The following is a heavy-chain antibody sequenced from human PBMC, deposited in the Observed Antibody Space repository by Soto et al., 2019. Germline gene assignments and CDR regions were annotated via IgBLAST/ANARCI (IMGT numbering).Heavy chain of an antibody. V-gene: IGHV4-31*03. CDR2: IYYSGST. CDR1: GGSISSGGYY. Sequence: QVQLQESGPGLVKPSQTLSLTCTVSGGSISSGGYYWSWIRQHPGKGLEWIGYIYYSGSTYYNPSLKSRVTIAVDTSKNQFSLKLSSVTAAATAVYYCARYYVLYGDYVRWGQGTLVTVSS. J-gene: IGHJ4*02. D-gene: IGHD4-17*01. CDR3: ARYYVLYGDYVR.